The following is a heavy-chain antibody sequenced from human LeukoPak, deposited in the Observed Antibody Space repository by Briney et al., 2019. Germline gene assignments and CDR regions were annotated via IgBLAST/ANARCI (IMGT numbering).Heavy chain of an antibody. Sequence: KPSETLSLTCTVSGGSISTYFWSWIRQPPGKGLEWIGYIYYSGSTNYNPSLKSRVTMSVDTSKNQFPLKLSSVTAADTAVYYCARQFGSVAGTGDYLDYWGQGTLVTVSS. D-gene: IGHD6-19*01. V-gene: IGHV4-59*08. CDR2: IYYSGST. CDR1: GGSISTYF. J-gene: IGHJ4*02. CDR3: ARQFGSVAGTGDYLDY.